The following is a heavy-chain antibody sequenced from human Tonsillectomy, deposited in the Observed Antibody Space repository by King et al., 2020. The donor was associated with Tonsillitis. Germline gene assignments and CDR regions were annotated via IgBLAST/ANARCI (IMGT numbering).Heavy chain of an antibody. CDR1: GGSISSYY. J-gene: IGHJ4*02. CDR2: IYYSGST. D-gene: IGHD2-21*02. CDR3: ARGLPFFDY. Sequence: VQLQESGPGLVKPSETLSLTCTVSGGSISSYYWSWIRQPPGKGLEWIGYIYYSGSTNYNPSLKSRVTISVDTSKNQFSLKLSSVTAADTAVYYCARGLPFFDYWGQGTLVTVSS. V-gene: IGHV4-59*01.